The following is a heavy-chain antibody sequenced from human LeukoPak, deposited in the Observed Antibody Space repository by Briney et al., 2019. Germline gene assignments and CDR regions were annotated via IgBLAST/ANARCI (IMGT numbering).Heavy chain of an antibody. CDR3: ASSPDVWGSYRYKLVDVGSRFDY. J-gene: IGHJ4*02. D-gene: IGHD3-16*02. CDR1: GFTFSSYS. CDR2: ISSSSSYI. V-gene: IGHV3-21*01. Sequence: GGSLRLSCAASGFTFSSYSMNWVRQAPGKGLEWVSSISSSSSYIYYADSVKGRFTISRDNAKNSLYLQLNSLRAEDTAVYYCASSPDVWGSYRYKLVDVGSRFDYWGQGTLVTVSS.